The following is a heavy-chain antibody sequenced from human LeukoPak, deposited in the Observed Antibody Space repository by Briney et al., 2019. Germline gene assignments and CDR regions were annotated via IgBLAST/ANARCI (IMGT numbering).Heavy chain of an antibody. CDR1: GFTFSSYW. Sequence: GGSLRLSCAASGFTFSSYWMSWVRQAPGKGLEWVANIKQDGSEKYYVDSVKGRFTISRDNAKNSLYLQMNSLRAEDTAVYYCARDRKVLLWFGESPWYFDYWGQGTLVTVPS. CDR2: IKQDGSEK. D-gene: IGHD3-10*01. J-gene: IGHJ4*02. CDR3: ARDRKVLLWFGESPWYFDY. V-gene: IGHV3-7*01.